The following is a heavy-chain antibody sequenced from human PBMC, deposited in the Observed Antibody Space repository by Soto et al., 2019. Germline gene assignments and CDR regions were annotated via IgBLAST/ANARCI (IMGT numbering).Heavy chain of an antibody. CDR3: SAVVVIIWYYGMYV. CDR1: GYTFTGYY. D-gene: IGHD3-22*01. J-gene: IGHJ6*02. CDR2: INPNSGGT. V-gene: IGHV1-2*02. Sequence: ASVKVSCKASGYTFTGYYMHWVRQAPGQGLEWMGWINPNSGGTNYAQKFQGRVTMTRDTSISTAYLELSRLRSDDTAVYYCSAVVVIIWYYGMYVLGQGTTVTVSS.